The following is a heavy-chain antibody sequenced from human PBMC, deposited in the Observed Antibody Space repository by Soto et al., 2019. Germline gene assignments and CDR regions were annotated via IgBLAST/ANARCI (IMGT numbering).Heavy chain of an antibody. Sequence: ASVKVSRKASGYTVTSYYMHWVRQAPGQGLEGMGIINPSGGRTGYAQRVQGRVTMTRDTYTSTVYVELSSLRSEDTAVYYCARDGYSYGPPLDYWGQGTLVTVSS. J-gene: IGHJ4*02. CDR3: ARDGYSYGPPLDY. V-gene: IGHV1-46*01. D-gene: IGHD5-18*01. CDR2: INPSGGRT. CDR1: GYTVTSYY.